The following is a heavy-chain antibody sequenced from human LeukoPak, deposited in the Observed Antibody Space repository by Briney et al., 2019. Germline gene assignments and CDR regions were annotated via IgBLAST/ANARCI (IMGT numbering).Heavy chain of an antibody. Sequence: ASVKVSCKASGYTFTGYYLHWVRQATGEGLEWMGRINPQSGGTDYAQNFQGRVTMTRDMSISTVYMELSRLRSDDTAVYYCARDWGYYDSNNYYVQPFDYWGQGTLVAVSS. D-gene: IGHD3-22*01. J-gene: IGHJ4*02. CDR1: GYTFTGYY. CDR3: ARDWGYYDSNNYYVQPFDY. CDR2: INPQSGGT. V-gene: IGHV1-2*06.